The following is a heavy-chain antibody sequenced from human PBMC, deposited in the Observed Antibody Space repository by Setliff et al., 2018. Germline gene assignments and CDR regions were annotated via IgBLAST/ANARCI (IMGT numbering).Heavy chain of an antibody. V-gene: IGHV1-46*03. CDR3: TRYGDYKQSFDF. D-gene: IGHD4-17*01. Sequence: ASVKVSCKSAGGAFSSYAISWVRQAPGQGLEWMGIINPRAGTTSYAQKFQGRVTMTRDTSTSTVYMELSSLRSEDTAVYYCTRYGDYKQSFDFWGQGTLVTVSS. CDR1: GGAFSSYA. CDR2: INPRAGTT. J-gene: IGHJ4*02.